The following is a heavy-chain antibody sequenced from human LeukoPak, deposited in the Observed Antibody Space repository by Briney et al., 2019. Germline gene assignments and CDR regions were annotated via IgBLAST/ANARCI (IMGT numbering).Heavy chain of an antibody. CDR1: GFTFDDYA. V-gene: IGHV3-9*01. CDR3: AKGQGLRSNWFDP. CDR2: ISWNSGSI. Sequence: SLRLSCAASGFTFDDYAMHWVRQAPGKGLEWVSGISWNSGSIDYADSVKGRFTISRDNAKNSLYLQMSSLRAEDTAFYYCAKGQGLRSNWFDPWGQGTLVTVSS. J-gene: IGHJ5*02. D-gene: IGHD3-3*01.